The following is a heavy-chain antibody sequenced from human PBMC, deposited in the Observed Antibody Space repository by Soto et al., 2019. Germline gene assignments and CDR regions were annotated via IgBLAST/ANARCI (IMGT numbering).Heavy chain of an antibody. CDR1: GSSMTTYY. Sequence: PSETLSLTCRVSGSSMTTYYWHWIRQAPGKGLEWIGFIYNSGRGSTGSNPSLSSRVTFSIETSKNQFSLKLDSVTAADTAVYYCARYYFDTGGYSNWFDPWGQGTLVTVSS. CDR2: IYNSGRGST. CDR3: ARYYFDTGGYSNWFDP. D-gene: IGHD3-22*01. V-gene: IGHV4-59*01. J-gene: IGHJ5*02.